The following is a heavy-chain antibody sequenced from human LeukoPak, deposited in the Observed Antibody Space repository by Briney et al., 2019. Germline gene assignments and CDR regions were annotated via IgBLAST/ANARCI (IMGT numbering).Heavy chain of an antibody. J-gene: IGHJ4*02. CDR3: ARDLTAYSGSYGY. D-gene: IGHD1-26*01. CDR1: GFTFSSYA. CDR2: ISYDGSNK. V-gene: IGHV3-30*04. Sequence: AGGSLRLSCAASGFTFSSYAMHWVRQAPGKGLEWVAVISYDGSNKYYADSVRGRFTISRDNSKNTLYLQMNSLRAEDTAVYYCARDLTAYSGSYGYWGQGTLVTVSS.